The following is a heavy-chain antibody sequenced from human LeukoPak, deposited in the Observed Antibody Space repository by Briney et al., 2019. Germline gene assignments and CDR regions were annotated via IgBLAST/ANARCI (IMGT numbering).Heavy chain of an antibody. V-gene: IGHV1-69*13. CDR3: ARREDYYDSSGYYYTPLEY. J-gene: IGHJ4*02. D-gene: IGHD3-22*01. CDR1: GYSFILYG. Sequence: SVKVSCKTSGYSFILYGISWVRQAPGQGLEWIGGIIPIFGTTNYAQSFQDRVSIVADESTSTAYMELSSLRSEDTAVYYCARREDYYDSSGYYYTPLEYWGQGTLVTVSS. CDR2: IIPIFGTT.